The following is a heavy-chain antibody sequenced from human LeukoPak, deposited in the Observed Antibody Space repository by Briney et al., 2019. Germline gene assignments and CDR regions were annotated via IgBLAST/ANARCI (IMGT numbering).Heavy chain of an antibody. CDR3: ARAIAASHLDY. D-gene: IGHD6-13*01. CDR2: IYYSGST. V-gene: IGHV4-30-4*01. Sequence: SETLSLTCTVSGGSISSGDYYWSWIRQPPGKGLEWIGYIYYSGSTYYNPSLKSRVTISVDTSKNQFSLKLSSVTAADTAVYYCARAIAASHLDYWGQGTLVTVSS. CDR1: GGSISSGDYY. J-gene: IGHJ4*02.